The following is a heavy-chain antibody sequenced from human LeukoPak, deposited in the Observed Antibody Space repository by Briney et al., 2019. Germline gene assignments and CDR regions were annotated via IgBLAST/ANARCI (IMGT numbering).Heavy chain of an antibody. CDR1: GFTVSSNY. D-gene: IGHD6-13*01. V-gene: IGHV3-53*01. CDR2: IYSGSST. Sequence: PGGSLRLSCAASGFTVSSNYMSWVRQAPGKDLKYTSGIYSGSSTYYADSVKGRFTISRDNFKTTLYLQMNSLRAEDTAVYYCARDRIDSSSWYYYYYYMDVWGKGTTVTVSS. CDR3: ARDRIDSSSWYYYYYYMDV. J-gene: IGHJ6*03.